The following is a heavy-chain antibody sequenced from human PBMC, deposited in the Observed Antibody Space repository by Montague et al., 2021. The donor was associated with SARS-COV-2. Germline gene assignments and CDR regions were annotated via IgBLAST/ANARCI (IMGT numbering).Heavy chain of an antibody. D-gene: IGHD1-1*01. V-gene: IGHV6-1*01. J-gene: IGHJ6*02. Sequence: CAISGDSVSSNSATWNWVRQSPSRGLEWVGSTYYRSKWYNDYAXXXRGRVTINPDTSKNQFSLQLNSVTPEDTDIYYCTSGREGNYNVMDVWGQGTTVTVSS. CDR2: TYYRSKWYN. CDR3: TSGREGNYNVMDV. CDR1: GDSVSSNSAT.